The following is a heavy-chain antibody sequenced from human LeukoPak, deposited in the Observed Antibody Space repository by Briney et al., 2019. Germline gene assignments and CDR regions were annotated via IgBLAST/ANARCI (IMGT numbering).Heavy chain of an antibody. Sequence: GASVKVSCKASGYTFTKYDINWVRQATGQGLEWMGWISAYNGNTNYAQKLQGRVTMTTDTSTSTAYMELRSLRSDDTAVYYCARYQDSSYYYYGMDVWGQGTTVTVSS. D-gene: IGHD5-18*01. CDR1: GYTFTKYD. V-gene: IGHV1-18*01. J-gene: IGHJ6*02. CDR3: ARYQDSSYYYYGMDV. CDR2: ISAYNGNT.